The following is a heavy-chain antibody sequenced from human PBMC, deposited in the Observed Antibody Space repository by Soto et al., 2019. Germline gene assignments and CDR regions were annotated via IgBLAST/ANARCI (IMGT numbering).Heavy chain of an antibody. V-gene: IGHV1-69*12. CDR2: IIPIFGTA. D-gene: IGHD6-13*01. CDR1: GGTFSSYA. J-gene: IGHJ1*01. CDR3: ARVEPGYSSSFRGAYFQH. Sequence: QVQLVQSGAEMKKPGSSVKVSCKASGGTFSSYAISWVRQAPGQGLEWMGGIIPIFGTANYAQKFQGRVTITADESTSTAYMELSSLRSEDTAVYYCARVEPGYSSSFRGAYFQHWGQGTLVTVSS.